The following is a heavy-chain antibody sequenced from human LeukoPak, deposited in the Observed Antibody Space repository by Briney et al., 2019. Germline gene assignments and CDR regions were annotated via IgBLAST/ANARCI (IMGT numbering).Heavy chain of an antibody. CDR2: IYYSGST. J-gene: IGHJ3*02. Sequence: SETLSLTCTVSGGSISSYYWSWIRRPPGKGLEWIGYIYYSGSTNYNPSLKSRVTMSVDTSKNQFSLKLSSVTAADTAVYYCARDPGQSSSWYRFSVAFDIWGQGTMVTVSS. CDR3: ARDPGQSSSWYRFSVAFDI. V-gene: IGHV4-59*12. CDR1: GGSISSYY. D-gene: IGHD6-13*01.